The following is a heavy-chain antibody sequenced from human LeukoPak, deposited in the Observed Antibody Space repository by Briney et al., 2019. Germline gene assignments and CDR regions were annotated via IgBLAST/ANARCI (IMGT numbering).Heavy chain of an antibody. Sequence: GGSLRLSCAASGFTFSSYTMNWVRQAPGKGLEWVSSISRSSSYIYYADSMKGRFTISRDNANNSLFLQMNSLRAEDTAVYYCARGGVSVGGNFDCWGQGTLVTVSS. CDR3: ARGGVSVGGNFDC. CDR1: GFTFSSYT. J-gene: IGHJ4*02. CDR2: ISRSSSYI. D-gene: IGHD4-23*01. V-gene: IGHV3-21*01.